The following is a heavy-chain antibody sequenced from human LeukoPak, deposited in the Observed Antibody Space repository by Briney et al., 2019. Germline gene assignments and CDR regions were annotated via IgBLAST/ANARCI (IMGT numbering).Heavy chain of an antibody. V-gene: IGHV4-59*11. Sequence: PSETLSLTCNVSGGSITSHSWNWIRQSPGKGLEWIGYSYYSGTTNYSPSLKSRVTISLDTSKNQISLKLTSVTAADTAVYYCARAPMVRGASPYFDYWGQGTLVTVSS. CDR1: GGSITSHS. J-gene: IGHJ4*02. D-gene: IGHD3-10*01. CDR2: SYYSGTT. CDR3: ARAPMVRGASPYFDY.